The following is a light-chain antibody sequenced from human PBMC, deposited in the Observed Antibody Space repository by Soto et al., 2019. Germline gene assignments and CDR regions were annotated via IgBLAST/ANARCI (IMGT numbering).Light chain of an antibody. Sequence: IMLSPSLGTLSLSPGERATLSCRASQNVSSTYLAWYQQKPGQAPRLLIYYAATRATGIPDRFSGSGSGTEFTLTITSLQSEDFALYYCQQYHNLWTFGQGTKVDI. CDR1: QNVSSTY. V-gene: IGKV3-20*01. J-gene: IGKJ1*01. CDR2: YAA. CDR3: QQYHNLWT.